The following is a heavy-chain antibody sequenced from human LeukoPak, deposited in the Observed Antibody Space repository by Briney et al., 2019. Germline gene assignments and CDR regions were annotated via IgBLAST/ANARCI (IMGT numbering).Heavy chain of an antibody. Sequence: PSETLSLTCAVYGGSISGYYWSWIRQPPGKGLEWIGEINHSGSTNYNPSLKSRVTISVDTSKNQFSLKLSSVTAADTAVYYCARTLPAAIMGGYYFDYWGQGTLVTVSS. J-gene: IGHJ4*02. V-gene: IGHV4-34*01. D-gene: IGHD2-2*02. CDR3: ARTLPAAIMGGYYFDY. CDR2: INHSGST. CDR1: GGSISGYY.